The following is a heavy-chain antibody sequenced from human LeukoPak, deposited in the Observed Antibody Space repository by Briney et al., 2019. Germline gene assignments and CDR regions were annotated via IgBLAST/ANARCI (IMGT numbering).Heavy chain of an antibody. CDR2: IYYSGST. Sequence: PSETLSLTCTVSGGSISSYYWSWIRQPPGKGLEWIGYIYYSGSTNYNPSLKSRVTISVDTSKNQFSLKLSSVTAADTAVYYCARVRGITMIVVARGMYYFDYWGQGTLVTVSS. CDR3: ARVRGITMIVVARGMYYFDY. D-gene: IGHD3-22*01. CDR1: GGSISSYY. V-gene: IGHV4-59*12. J-gene: IGHJ4*02.